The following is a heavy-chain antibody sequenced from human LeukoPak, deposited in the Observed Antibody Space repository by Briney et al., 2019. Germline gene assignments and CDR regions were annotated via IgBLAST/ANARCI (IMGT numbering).Heavy chain of an antibody. CDR3: ARKSRCGGGSCYYSPLDY. J-gene: IGHJ4*02. CDR2: ISDSGGST. CDR1: GFTFRSYA. Sequence: GGSLRLSCAASGFTFRSYAMTWVRQAPGKGLEWVSSISDSGGSTYYADSVKGRFTTSRDNSKNTLYLQMNSLRAEDTAVYYCARKSRCGGGSCYYSPLDYWGQGTLVTVSS. D-gene: IGHD2-15*01. V-gene: IGHV3-23*01.